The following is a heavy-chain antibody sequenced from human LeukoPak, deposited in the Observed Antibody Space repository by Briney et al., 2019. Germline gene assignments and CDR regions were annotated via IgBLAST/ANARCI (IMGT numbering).Heavy chain of an antibody. Sequence: PSETLSLTCSVAGGSMSIYYWSWIRQPPGKGLEWIGYVSYSGSTNYNPSLKSRVTISVDTSKNQFSLKLSSVTAADTAVYYCARQFYYDSGGSHYWGQGTLVTVSS. CDR1: GGSMSIYY. V-gene: IGHV4-59*08. J-gene: IGHJ4*02. D-gene: IGHD3-22*01. CDR2: VSYSGST. CDR3: ARQFYYDSGGSHY.